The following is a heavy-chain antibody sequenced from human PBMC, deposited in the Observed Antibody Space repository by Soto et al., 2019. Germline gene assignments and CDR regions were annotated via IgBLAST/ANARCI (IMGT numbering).Heavy chain of an antibody. J-gene: IGHJ4*02. CDR2: IKQDGSEK. D-gene: IGHD6-19*01. CDR3: VHWLVQGRYYFDY. CDR1: GFTFSSYW. Sequence: GGSLRLSCAASGFTFSSYWMSWVRQAPGKGLEWVANIKQDGSEKYYVDSVKGRFTISRDNAKNSLYLQMNSLRAEDTAVYYCVHWLVQGRYYFDYWGQGTLVTVSS. V-gene: IGHV3-7*01.